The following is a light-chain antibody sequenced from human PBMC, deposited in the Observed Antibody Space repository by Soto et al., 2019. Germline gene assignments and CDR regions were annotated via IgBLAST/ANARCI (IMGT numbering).Light chain of an antibody. CDR1: NSDVGGYNY. J-gene: IGLJ1*01. Sequence: QSALTQPASVSGSPGQSITISCTGTNSDVGGYNYVSWYQQHPGKAPKLMIYEVTKRPLGVPDRFSGSKSGNTASLTVSGLQAEDEADYYCSSYAGSDNPYVFGTGTKVTV. V-gene: IGLV2-8*01. CDR3: SSYAGSDNPYV. CDR2: EVT.